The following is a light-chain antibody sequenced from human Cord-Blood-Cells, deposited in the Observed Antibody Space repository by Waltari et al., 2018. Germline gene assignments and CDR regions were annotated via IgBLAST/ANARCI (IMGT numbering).Light chain of an antibody. V-gene: IGLV2-8*01. CDR1: SSDVGGHTY. CDR2: EVS. Sequence: QSALTQPPSASWSPGQSATISCTGTSSDVGGHTYVSWYQQHPGKAPKLMIYEVSKRPSGVPDRFSGSKSGNTASLTVSGLQAEDEADYYCSSYAGSNNVVFGGGTKLTVL. CDR3: SSYAGSNNVV. J-gene: IGLJ2*01.